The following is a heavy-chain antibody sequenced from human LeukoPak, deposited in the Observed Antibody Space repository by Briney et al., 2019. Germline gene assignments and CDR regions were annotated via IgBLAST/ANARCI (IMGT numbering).Heavy chain of an antibody. D-gene: IGHD2-15*01. J-gene: IGHJ6*03. Sequence: SETLSLTCTVSGGSISSSSYYWGWIRQPPGEGLEWIGSIYYSGSTNYNPSLKSRVTISVDKSKNQFSLKLSSVTAADTAVYYCARVRYRYCSGGSCYSGYYYYYMDVWGKGTTVTVSS. V-gene: IGHV4-39*07. CDR1: GGSISSSSYY. CDR3: ARVRYRYCSGGSCYSGYYYYYMDV. CDR2: IYYSGST.